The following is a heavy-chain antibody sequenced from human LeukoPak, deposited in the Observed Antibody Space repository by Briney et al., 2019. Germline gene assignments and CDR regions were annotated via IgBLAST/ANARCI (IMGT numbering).Heavy chain of an antibody. V-gene: IGHV4-61*01. D-gene: IGHD5-18*01. CDR3: ASRGYSYALDY. CDR1: GGSVSSGSYY. Sequence: SETLFLTCTVSGGSVSSGSYYWSWIRQPPGKGLEWIGYIYYSGSTNYNPSLKSRVTISVDTSKNQFSLKLSSVTAADTAVYYCASRGYSYALDYWGQGTLVTVSS. CDR2: IYYSGST. J-gene: IGHJ4*02.